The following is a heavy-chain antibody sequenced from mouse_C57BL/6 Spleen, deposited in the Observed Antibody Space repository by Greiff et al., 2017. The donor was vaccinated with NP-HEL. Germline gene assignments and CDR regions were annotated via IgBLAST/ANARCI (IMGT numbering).Heavy chain of an antibody. CDR1: GYTFTDYY. V-gene: IGHV1-26*01. CDR3: ARRGEGEEYYYGSSPYWYFDV. CDR2: INPNNGGT. D-gene: IGHD1-1*01. Sequence: EVQLQQSGPELVKPGASVKISCKASGYTFTDYYMNWVKQSHGKSLEWIGDINPNNGGTSYNQKFKGKATLTVDKSSSTAYMELRSLTSEDSAVYYCARRGEGEEYYYGSSPYWYFDVWGTGTTVTVSS. J-gene: IGHJ1*03.